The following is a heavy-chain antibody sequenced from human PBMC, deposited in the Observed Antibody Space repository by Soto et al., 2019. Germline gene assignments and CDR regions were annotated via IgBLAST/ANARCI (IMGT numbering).Heavy chain of an antibody. CDR1: GGSLTSGTYS. J-gene: IGHJ4*02. Sequence: SETLSLTCAVSGGSLTSGTYSWNWIRQPPGKGLEWIGYIFPSGITYYNPSLKSRVSISIDVSKNQFSLNLRSLTAADTAVYYCARGREFDSWGQGTLVTVSS. CDR2: IFPSGIT. CDR3: ARGREFDS. V-gene: IGHV4-30-2*01.